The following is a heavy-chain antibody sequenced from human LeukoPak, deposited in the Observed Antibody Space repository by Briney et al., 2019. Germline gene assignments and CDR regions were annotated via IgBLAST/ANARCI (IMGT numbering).Heavy chain of an antibody. CDR2: IIPIFGTA. Sequence: ASVKVSCKASGGTFSSYAISWVRQAPGQGLEWMGGIIPIFGTANYAQKFQGRVTITADESASTAYMELSSLRSEDTAVYHCARDKLEGEPFDYWGQGTLVTVSS. V-gene: IGHV1-69*13. CDR3: ARDKLEGEPFDY. CDR1: GGTFSSYA. J-gene: IGHJ4*02. D-gene: IGHD1-1*01.